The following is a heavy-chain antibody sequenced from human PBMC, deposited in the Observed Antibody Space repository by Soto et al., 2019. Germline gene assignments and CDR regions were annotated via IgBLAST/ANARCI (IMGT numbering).Heavy chain of an antibody. Sequence: QVTLKESGPVLVKPTETLTLTCTVSGFSLSNARMSVSWIRQPPGKALEWLAHIFSNDAKSYRASLKSRLTISKATSKSQLVLTMTHMDPVDTATYYCARIRGWGWLGPNDYWGQGTLVTVSS. V-gene: IGHV2-26*01. D-gene: IGHD3-10*01. CDR1: GFSLSNARMS. CDR2: IFSNDAK. CDR3: ARIRGWGWLGPNDY. J-gene: IGHJ4*02.